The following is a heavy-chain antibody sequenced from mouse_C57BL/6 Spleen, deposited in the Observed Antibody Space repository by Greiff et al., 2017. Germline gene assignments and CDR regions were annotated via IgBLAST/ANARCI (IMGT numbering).Heavy chain of an antibody. CDR1: GYTFTSYW. V-gene: IGHV1-69*01. D-gene: IGHD1-1*01. CDR2: IDPSDSYT. J-gene: IGHJ2*01. Sequence: QVQLQQPGAELVMPGASVKLSCKASGYTFTSYWMHWVKQRPGQGLEWIGEIDPSDSYTNYNQKFKGKSTLTVDKSSSTAYMQLSSLTSEDSAVYYCARCDGSSYGGYFDYWGQGTTLTVSS. CDR3: ARCDGSSYGGYFDY.